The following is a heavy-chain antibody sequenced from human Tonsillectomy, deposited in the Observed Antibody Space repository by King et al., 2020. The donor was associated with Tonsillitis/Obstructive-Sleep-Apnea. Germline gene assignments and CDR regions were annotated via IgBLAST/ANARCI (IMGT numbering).Heavy chain of an antibody. CDR2: MTGTGFST. J-gene: IGHJ3*02. Sequence: VQLVESGGGLVQPGGSLRLSCAASGFTFSSYSMNWVRQAPGKGLEWVSSMTGTGFSTYYADSVKGRFTISRDNSKTTLLLQMNSLRVDDTAVYYCARGQGDDDSFDIWGQGTLVTVSS. CDR1: GFTFSSYS. V-gene: IGHV3-23*04. D-gene: IGHD3-3*01. CDR3: ARGQGDDDSFDI.